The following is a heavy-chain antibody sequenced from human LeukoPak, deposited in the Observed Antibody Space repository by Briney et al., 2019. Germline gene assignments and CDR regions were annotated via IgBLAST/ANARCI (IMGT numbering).Heavy chain of an antibody. J-gene: IGHJ6*03. CDR3: ARVRSLYYYDSSGYYHYYYYVDV. Sequence: SETLSLTCTVSGGSISSYYWSWIRQPPGKRLEWIGYIYYSGSTNYNPSLKSRVTISVDTSKNQFSLKLSSVTAADTAVYYCARVRSLYYYDSSGYYHYYYYVDVWGKGTTVTVSS. V-gene: IGHV4-59*01. CDR2: IYYSGST. CDR1: GGSISSYY. D-gene: IGHD3-22*01.